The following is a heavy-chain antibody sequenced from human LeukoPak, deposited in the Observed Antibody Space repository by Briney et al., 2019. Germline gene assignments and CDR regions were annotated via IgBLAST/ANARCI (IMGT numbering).Heavy chain of an antibody. Sequence: SVKVSCKASGGTLSSYAISWVRQAPGQGLEWMGGIIPIFGTANYAQKFQGRVTITADESTSTAYMELSSLRSEDTAVYYCARAPTSITMIVVEYYGMDVWGQGTTVTVSS. CDR3: ARAPTSITMIVVEYYGMDV. J-gene: IGHJ6*02. CDR2: IIPIFGTA. V-gene: IGHV1-69*01. CDR1: GGTLSSYA. D-gene: IGHD3-22*01.